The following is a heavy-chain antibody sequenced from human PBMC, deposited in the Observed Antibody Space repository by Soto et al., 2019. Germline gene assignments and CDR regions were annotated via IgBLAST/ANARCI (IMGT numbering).Heavy chain of an antibody. J-gene: IGHJ4*02. CDR3: ARDRGYCSSTSCYEIDS. CDR1: GGTLSSYT. V-gene: IGHV1-69*04. Sequence: GASVEVSCKASGGTLSSYTISWVRQATGQGLEWMGRIIPILGIANYAQKFQGRVTITAEKSTSTAYMELSSLRSEDTAVYYCARDRGYCSSTSCYEIDSWGQGTLVTVSS. CDR2: IIPILGIA. D-gene: IGHD2-2*01.